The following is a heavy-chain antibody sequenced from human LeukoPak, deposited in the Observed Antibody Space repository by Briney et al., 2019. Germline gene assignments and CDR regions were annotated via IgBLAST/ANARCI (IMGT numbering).Heavy chain of an antibody. Sequence: ASVKVSCKASGGTFSSYAISWVRQAPGQGLEWMGRIIPILGIANYAQKFQGRVTITADKSTSTAYMELSSLRSEDTAVYYCARAGWAYDFWSGYYPFDYWGQGTLVTVSS. J-gene: IGHJ4*02. V-gene: IGHV1-69*04. CDR3: ARAGWAYDFWSGYYPFDY. CDR2: IIPILGIA. CDR1: GGTFSSYA. D-gene: IGHD3-3*01.